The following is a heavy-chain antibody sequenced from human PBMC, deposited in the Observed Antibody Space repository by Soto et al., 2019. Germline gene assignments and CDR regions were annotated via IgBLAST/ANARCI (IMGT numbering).Heavy chain of an antibody. J-gene: IGHJ4*02. V-gene: IGHV4-34*01. D-gene: IGHD5-12*01. CDR3: AQKGVDATCGTINF. Sequence: QVQLQQWGAGLVKPSETLSLTCAVHGGFFSTNCWMWIRQTPGKGLEWIGEIDNRVRTNYHPSLKSRVNVALDTSTHQVSLKLTSVTTADTAVYYFAQKGVDATCGTINFWGPGTLVTVSS. CDR2: IDNRVRT. CDR1: GGFFSTNC.